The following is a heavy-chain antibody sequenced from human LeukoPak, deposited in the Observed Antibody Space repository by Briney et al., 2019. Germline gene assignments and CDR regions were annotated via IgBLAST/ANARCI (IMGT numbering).Heavy chain of an antibody. Sequence: PGRSLRLSCTASGFTFGDYATSWVRQAPGKGLEWVGFIRSKAYGGTTEYAASVKGRFTISRDDSKSIAYLQMNSLKTEDTAVYYCTREGASDAFDIWGQGTMVTVSS. V-gene: IGHV3-49*04. CDR1: GFTFGDYA. D-gene: IGHD4/OR15-4a*01. J-gene: IGHJ3*02. CDR3: TREGASDAFDI. CDR2: IRSKAYGGTT.